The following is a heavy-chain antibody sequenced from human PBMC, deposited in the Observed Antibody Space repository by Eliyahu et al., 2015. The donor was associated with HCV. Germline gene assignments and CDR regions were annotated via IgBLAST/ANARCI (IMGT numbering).Heavy chain of an antibody. CDR3: ASGGGGIAVTGTGGWFDP. CDR2: IHYSGST. CDR1: GGSXTTYY. D-gene: IGHD6-19*01. V-gene: IGHV4-59*01. J-gene: IGHJ5*02. Sequence: QVQLQESGPGLVKPSENLSLTCTVXGGSXTTYYWSWXRQPPGKGLXWIGXIHYSGSTNYNPSLKNRVTISIDTSKNQFSLNLTSVTTADTAMYYCASGGGGIAVTGTGGWFDPWGQGTLVTVSS.